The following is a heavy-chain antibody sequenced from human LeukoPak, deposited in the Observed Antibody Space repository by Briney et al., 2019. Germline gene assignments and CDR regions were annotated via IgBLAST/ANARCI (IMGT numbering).Heavy chain of an antibody. V-gene: IGHV1-2*02. Sequence: ASVKVSCKASGYTFTGYYIHWLRQAPGQGLEWMGLISPTSGGTNYARKFQGRVTMTRDTSISTAYMDQSRLRSDDTAVYYCARVDCSSTSCYQSHYYYYYAMDVWGQGTTVTVSS. CDR2: ISPTSGGT. CDR3: ARVDCSSTSCYQSHYYYYYAMDV. J-gene: IGHJ6*02. CDR1: GYTFTGYY. D-gene: IGHD2-2*01.